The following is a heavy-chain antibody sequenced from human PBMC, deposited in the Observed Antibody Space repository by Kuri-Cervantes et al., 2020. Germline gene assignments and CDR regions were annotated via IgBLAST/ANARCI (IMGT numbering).Heavy chain of an antibody. CDR1: GGSVSSGSYC. J-gene: IGHJ6*02. CDR2: IYYSGST. CDR3: ARESWRYDSSGYYFHYGMDV. V-gene: IGHV4-61*01. Sequence: SETLSLTCNVSGGSVSSGSYCWSWIRQPPGKGLEWIGYIYYSGSTNYNPSLKSRVTISVDTSKNQFSLKLSSVTAADTAVYYCARESWRYDSSGYYFHYGMDVWGQGTTVTVSS. D-gene: IGHD3-22*01.